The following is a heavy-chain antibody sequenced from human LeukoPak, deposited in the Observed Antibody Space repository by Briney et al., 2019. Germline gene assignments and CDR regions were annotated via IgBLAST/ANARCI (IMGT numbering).Heavy chain of an antibody. D-gene: IGHD3-10*01. J-gene: IGHJ4*02. V-gene: IGHV4-30-4*01. CDR1: GGSISSGDYY. Sequence: SETLSLTCTVSGGSISSGDYYWSWIRQPPGKGLEWIGYIYYSGSTYYNPSLKSRVTISVDTSKNQFSLKLSSVTAADTAVYYCARGDMVRGVPLDYWGQGTLVTVSS. CDR3: ARGDMVRGVPLDY. CDR2: IYYSGST.